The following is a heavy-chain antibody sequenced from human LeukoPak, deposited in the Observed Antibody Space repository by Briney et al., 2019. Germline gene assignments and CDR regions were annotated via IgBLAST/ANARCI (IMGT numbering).Heavy chain of an antibody. CDR3: ASGGIWFGELY. D-gene: IGHD3-10*01. Sequence: GGSLRLSCAASGFTFSSYGMHWVRQAPGKGLEWVAVIWSDGSNNHYADSVKGRFTISRDNSKNTLYLQMNSLRAEDTAVYYCASGGIWFGELYWGQGTLVTVSS. CDR2: IWSDGSNN. V-gene: IGHV3-33*01. CDR1: GFTFSSYG. J-gene: IGHJ1*01.